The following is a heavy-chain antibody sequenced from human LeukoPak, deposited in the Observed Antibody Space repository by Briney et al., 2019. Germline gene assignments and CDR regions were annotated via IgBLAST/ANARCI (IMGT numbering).Heavy chain of an antibody. CDR1: GYTFTGYY. CDR3: ARDDGSTMVRGVRFDP. CDR2: INHNSGGT. J-gene: IGHJ5*02. Sequence: GGSVKVSCKASGYTFTGYYMHWVRQAPGQEGEWMGWINHNSGGTNYAQKFQGRVTMTRDMSISTAYMELSRQRSDDTAVYYCARDDGSTMVRGVRFDPWGRGTLVSVSS. V-gene: IGHV1-2*02. D-gene: IGHD3-10*01.